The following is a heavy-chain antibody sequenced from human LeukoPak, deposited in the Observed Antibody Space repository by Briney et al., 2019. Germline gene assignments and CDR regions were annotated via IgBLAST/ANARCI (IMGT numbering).Heavy chain of an antibody. V-gene: IGHV3-48*03. J-gene: IGHJ4*02. CDR3: ARVICTGGSCFQNDY. CDR2: INSGAPSE. CDR1: GFIFSNFE. D-gene: IGHD2-8*02. Sequence: PGGSLRLSCTASGFIFSNFEMNWVRQAPGKGLQWVAYINSGAPSEYYADSVKGRFTISRDNANNSLYLQMNSLGVEDTAIYYCARVICTGGSCFQNDYWGQGTLVTVSS.